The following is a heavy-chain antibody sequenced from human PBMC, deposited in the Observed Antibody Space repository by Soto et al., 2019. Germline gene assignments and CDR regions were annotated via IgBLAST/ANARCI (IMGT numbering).Heavy chain of an antibody. CDR3: AKEYYGDYAFDI. J-gene: IGHJ3*02. CDR2: ISWNSGSI. CDR1: GFTFDDYA. D-gene: IGHD4-17*01. V-gene: IGHV3-9*01. Sequence: EVQLVESGGGLVQPGRSLRLSCAASGFTFDDYAIHWVRQAPGKGLECVSGISWNSGSIGYVDSVKGRFTISRDNAKNSLYLQMNSLRAEDTALYYCAKEYYGDYAFDIWGQGTMVTVSS.